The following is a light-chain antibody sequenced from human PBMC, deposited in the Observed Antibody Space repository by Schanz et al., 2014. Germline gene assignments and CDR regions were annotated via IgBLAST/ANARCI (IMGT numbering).Light chain of an antibody. CDR2: DVS. J-gene: IGLJ1*01. CDR1: SSDVGGYNY. V-gene: IGLV2-11*01. Sequence: QSALTQPRSVSGSPGQSVTISCTGTSSDVGGYNYVSWYQQHPGKAPKVMIYDVSERPSGVPDRFSGSKSGNTASVTISGLQAEDEADYCCCSYASSSTYVFGTGTKLTVL. CDR3: CSYASSSTYV.